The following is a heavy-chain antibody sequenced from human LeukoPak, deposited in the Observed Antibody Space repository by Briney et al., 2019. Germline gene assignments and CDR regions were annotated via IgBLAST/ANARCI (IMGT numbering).Heavy chain of an antibody. CDR2: ISSSGSTI. Sequence: PGGSLRLSCAASGFTFSDYYMSWIRQAPGKGLEWVSYISSSGSTIYYADSVKGRFTISRDNAKNSLYLQMNSLRAEDTAVYYCAKYLSSGWRNDAFDIWGQGTMVTVSS. CDR1: GFTFSDYY. D-gene: IGHD6-19*01. CDR3: AKYLSSGWRNDAFDI. J-gene: IGHJ3*02. V-gene: IGHV3-11*01.